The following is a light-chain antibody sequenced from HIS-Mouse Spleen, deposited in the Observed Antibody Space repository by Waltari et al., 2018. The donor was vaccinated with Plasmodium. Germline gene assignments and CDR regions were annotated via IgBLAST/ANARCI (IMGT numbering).Light chain of an antibody. CDR2: GKN. V-gene: IGLV3-19*01. Sequence: SSELTQDPAVSVALGQPVRITCQGDSLRSYYASWYQQKPGQAPVLVIYGKNNRPSGIPDRVSGSSSGNTASLTITGAQAEDEADYYCNSRDSSGTHGVFGGGTKLTVL. CDR3: NSRDSSGTHGV. CDR1: SLRSYY. J-gene: IGLJ2*01.